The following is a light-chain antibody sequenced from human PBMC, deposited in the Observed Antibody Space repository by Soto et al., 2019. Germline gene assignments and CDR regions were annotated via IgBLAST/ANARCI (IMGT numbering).Light chain of an antibody. Sequence: EIVLTQSPGTLSLSPGERATLSCRASQSVSSSYLAWYQQKPGQAPRLLIYGASSRATVIPDRFSGSGSGTDFTLTISRLEPDDFAVYYCQQYGSSPYTFGQGTKLEIK. CDR2: GAS. V-gene: IGKV3-20*01. CDR1: QSVSSSY. CDR3: QQYGSSPYT. J-gene: IGKJ2*01.